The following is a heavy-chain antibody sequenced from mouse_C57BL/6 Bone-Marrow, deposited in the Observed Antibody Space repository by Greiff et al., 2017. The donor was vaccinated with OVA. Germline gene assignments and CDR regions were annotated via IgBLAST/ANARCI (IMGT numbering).Heavy chain of an antibody. D-gene: IGHD2-1*01. CDR2: IDPENGDT. V-gene: IGHV14-4*01. CDR1: GFNIKDDY. J-gene: IGHJ2*01. CDR3: TTVSFYYGNYGY. Sequence: VTLKESGAELVRPGASVKLSCTASGFNIKDDYMHWVKQRPEQGLEWIGWIDPENGDTEYASKFQGKATITADTSSNTAYLQLSSLTSEDTAVYYCTTVSFYYGNYGYWGQGTTLTVSS.